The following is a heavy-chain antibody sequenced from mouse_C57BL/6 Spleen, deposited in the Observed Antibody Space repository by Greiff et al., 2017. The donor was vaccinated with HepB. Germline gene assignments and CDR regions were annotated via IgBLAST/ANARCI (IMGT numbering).Heavy chain of an antibody. CDR1: GYAFSSSW. J-gene: IGHJ4*01. CDR2: IYPGDGDT. D-gene: IGHD2-3*01. CDR3: ARFGRWLEGMDY. Sequence: VQLQQSGPELVKPGASVKISCKASGYAFSSSWMNWVKQRPGKGLEWIGRIYPGDGDTNYNGKFKGKATLTADKSSSTAYMQLSSLTSEDSAVYCCARFGRWLEGMDYWGQGTSVTVSS. V-gene: IGHV1-82*01.